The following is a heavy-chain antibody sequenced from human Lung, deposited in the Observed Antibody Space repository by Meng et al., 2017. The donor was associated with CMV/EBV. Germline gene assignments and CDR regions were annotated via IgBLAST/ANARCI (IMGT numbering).Heavy chain of an antibody. CDR2: IHPHRGDT. V-gene: IGHV1-2*02. CDR3: ARDNNWGPDY. Sequence: SXXVSCKASGYTFTAHYFHWVRQAPGQGLEWMGWIHPHRGDTNYAQQFQGRVTLTRDTSINTGYMELTRLTSDDTAVYYCARDNNWGPDYWGQGTLVTVLL. J-gene: IGHJ4*02. D-gene: IGHD7-27*01. CDR1: GYTFTAHY.